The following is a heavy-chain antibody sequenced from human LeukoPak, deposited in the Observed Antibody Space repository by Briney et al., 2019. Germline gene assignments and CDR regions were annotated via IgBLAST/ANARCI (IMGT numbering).Heavy chain of an antibody. CDR1: GLTVSSYA. CDR3: AKYTSGTSYRGLDQ. Sequence: TGGSLRLSCGASGLTVSSYAMSWVRQAPGNGLEWVSTIIGSAVNTYYADSVKGRFTISRDDSKNTVYLQMNSLRAEDTAVYSCAKYTSGTSYRGLDQWGQGTLVTVSS. D-gene: IGHD3-10*01. V-gene: IGHV3-23*01. CDR2: IIGSAVNT. J-gene: IGHJ4*02.